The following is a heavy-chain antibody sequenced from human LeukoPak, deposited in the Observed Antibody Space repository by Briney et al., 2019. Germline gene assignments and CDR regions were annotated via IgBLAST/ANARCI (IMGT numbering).Heavy chain of an antibody. CDR1: GGTFSSYA. Sequence: ASVKVSCKASGGTFSSYAISWVRQAPGQGLEWMGWINGGNGNTKYSQKFQARVTITRDTSANTAYMELSSLGSEDTTIYYCARVISDCTNFNCFKGYFDYWGQGTPVTVSS. CDR3: ARVISDCTNFNCFKGYFDY. D-gene: IGHD2-8*01. V-gene: IGHV1-3*01. J-gene: IGHJ4*01. CDR2: INGGNGNT.